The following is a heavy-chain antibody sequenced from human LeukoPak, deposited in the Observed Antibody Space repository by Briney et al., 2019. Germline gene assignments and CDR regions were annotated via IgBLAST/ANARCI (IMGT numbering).Heavy chain of an antibody. D-gene: IGHD3-22*01. Sequence: GGSLRLSCAASGFTFDDYAMHWVRQAPGKGLEWVSGICWNRGSLVYADSVKGRFTISRDNAKNSLYLQMNSLRGEDTAGYYCAREEPYYYDSSGYGNWGQGTLVTVSS. CDR3: AREEPYYYDSSGYGN. CDR2: ICWNRGSL. CDR1: GFTFDDYA. J-gene: IGHJ4*02. V-gene: IGHV3-9*01.